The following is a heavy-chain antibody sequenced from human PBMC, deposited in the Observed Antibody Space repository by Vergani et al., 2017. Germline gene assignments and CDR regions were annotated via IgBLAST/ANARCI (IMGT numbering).Heavy chain of an antibody. CDR1: GGSISSGSYY. CDR2: IFSSGTT. Sequence: QVQLQESGPGLVKPSQTLSLTCTVSGGSISSGSYYWTWIRQPAGKTLEWIGEIFSSGTTNYNPSFKNRVTMSVDTSKNQFSLKLNSVTAADTAVYYCARGSRAEGGSGPDKWGQGTLVTVSS. V-gene: IGHV4-61*02. CDR3: ARGSRAEGGSGPDK. J-gene: IGHJ4*02. D-gene: IGHD6-13*01.